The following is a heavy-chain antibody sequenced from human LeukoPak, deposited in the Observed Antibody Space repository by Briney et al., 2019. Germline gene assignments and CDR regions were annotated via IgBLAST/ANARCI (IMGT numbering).Heavy chain of an antibody. CDR2: IYYSGST. V-gene: IGHV4-61*01. Sequence: SETLSLTCAVSGYSISSGYYWGWIRQPPGKGLEWIGYIYYSGSTNYNPSPKSRVTISVDTSKNQFSLKLSSVTAADTAVYYCARPAHYGSGSYPYYFDYWGQGTLVTVSS. D-gene: IGHD3-10*01. CDR1: GYSISSGYY. CDR3: ARPAHYGSGSYPYYFDY. J-gene: IGHJ4*02.